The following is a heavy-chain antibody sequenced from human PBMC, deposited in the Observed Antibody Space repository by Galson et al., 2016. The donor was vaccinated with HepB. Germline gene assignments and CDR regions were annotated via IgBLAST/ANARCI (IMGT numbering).Heavy chain of an antibody. CDR3: AKGGTRRHDF. CDR1: GDSISGYY. D-gene: IGHD1-1*01. CDR2: IYSSGST. J-gene: IGHJ4*02. V-gene: IGHV4-59*01. Sequence: SETLSLTCAVSGDSISGYYWTWIRQPPGKGLQWIEYIYSSGSTNYSYSLKSRLTMSIDASKNQFSLKLTSVTAADTAVYYCAKGGTRRHDFWGQGILVTVSS.